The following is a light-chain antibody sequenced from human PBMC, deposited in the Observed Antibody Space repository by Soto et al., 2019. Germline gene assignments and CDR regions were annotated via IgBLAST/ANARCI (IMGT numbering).Light chain of an antibody. J-gene: IGLJ3*02. CDR2: EVT. Sequence: QAVLTQPPSASGSPGQSVTISCTGTSSDVGGYNYVSWYQQHPGKAPKLMIYEVTKRPSGVPDRFSGSKSGNTASLTVSGLQAEDEGDYYCSSFAGSNNLFGGGTQLTVL. CDR3: SSFAGSNNL. V-gene: IGLV2-8*01. CDR1: SSDVGGYNY.